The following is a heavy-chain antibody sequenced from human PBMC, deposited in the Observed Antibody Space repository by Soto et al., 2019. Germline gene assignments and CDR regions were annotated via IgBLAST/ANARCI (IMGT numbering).Heavy chain of an antibody. CDR3: ARSEVVVASGTFYYYYGMDV. CDR1: GYSFTRYW. Sequence: GESLKISCKVSGYSFTRYWIGWVRQMPGKGLEWMGIIYPGDSDTRYSPSFQGQVTISADKSISTAYLQWSSLKASDTAMYYCARSEVVVASGTFYYYYGMDVWGQGTTVTSP. CDR2: IYPGDSDT. V-gene: IGHV5-51*01. J-gene: IGHJ6*02. D-gene: IGHD2-15*01.